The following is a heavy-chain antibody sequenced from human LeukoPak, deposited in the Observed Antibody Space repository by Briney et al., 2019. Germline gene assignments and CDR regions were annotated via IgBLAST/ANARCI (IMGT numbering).Heavy chain of an antibody. CDR3: AKAPYCSSTSCSDY. D-gene: IGHD2-2*01. CDR2: NSGDGGST. CDR1: GFTFDDYA. V-gene: IGHV3-43*02. Sequence: GGSLRLSXAASGFTFDDYAMHWVCQAPGKGLEWVSLNSGDGGSTYYADSVKGRFTISRDNSKNSLYLQMNSLRTEDTALYYCAKAPYCSSTSCSDYWGQGTLVTVSS. J-gene: IGHJ4*02.